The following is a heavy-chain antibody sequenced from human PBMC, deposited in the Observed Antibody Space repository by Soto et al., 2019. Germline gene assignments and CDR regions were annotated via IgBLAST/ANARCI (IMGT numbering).Heavy chain of an antibody. Sequence: SETLSLTCSVSGASIRSYYWHWIRQPPGKGLEWIGYVYTSDYTRYRSSLKSRVTISVDTSTSQFYLRLNSVTAADTAVYYCASSACHPGALFYSNGMDVWGQGTTVTVS. V-gene: IGHV4-4*08. J-gene: IGHJ6*02. D-gene: IGHD3-10*01. CDR1: GASIRSYY. CDR2: VYTSDYT. CDR3: ASSACHPGALFYSNGMDV.